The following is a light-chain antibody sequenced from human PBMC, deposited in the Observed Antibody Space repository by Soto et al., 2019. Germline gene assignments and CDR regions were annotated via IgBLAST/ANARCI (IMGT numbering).Light chain of an antibody. CDR3: CSYAGSSTWV. Sequence: QSALTQPASVSGSPGQSITISCTGTSSDVGSYNLVSWYQQNPGKAPKLMIYEGSKRPSGVSNRFSGSKSGNTASLTISGLQAEDEAAYYCCSYAGSSTWVFGTGTKLTVL. CDR2: EGS. CDR1: SSDVGSYNL. J-gene: IGLJ1*01. V-gene: IGLV2-23*01.